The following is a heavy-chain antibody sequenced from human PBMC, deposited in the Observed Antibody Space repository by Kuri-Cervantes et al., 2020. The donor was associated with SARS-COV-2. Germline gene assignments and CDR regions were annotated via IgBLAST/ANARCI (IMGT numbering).Heavy chain of an antibody. D-gene: IGHD6-19*01. CDR1: GGSISSYY. Sequence: SETLSLTCTVSGGSISSYYWSWIRQPPGKGLEWIGYIYYSGSTNYNPSLKSRVTISVDTSKNQFSLRLNSVTAADTAVYYCARGLDPGYGSGWSPYFYGIDVWARGTAVTVSS. CDR3: ARGLDPGYGSGWSPYFYGIDV. V-gene: IGHV4-59*12. CDR2: IYYSGST. J-gene: IGHJ6*02.